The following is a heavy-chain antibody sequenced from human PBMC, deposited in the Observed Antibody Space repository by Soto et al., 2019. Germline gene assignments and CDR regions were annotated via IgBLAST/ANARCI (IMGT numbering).Heavy chain of an antibody. D-gene: IGHD2-21*02. V-gene: IGHV3-23*01. CDR2: ISGSGGST. CDR1: GFTFSSYA. Sequence: EVQLLESGGGLVQPGGSLRLSCAASGFTFSSYAMSWVRQAPGKGLEWVSAISGSGGSTYYADSVKGRFTISRDNAKNTLYLQMNSLRAEDTAVYYCAKSPVSVVTYFLVYWGQGTLVTVSS. CDR3: AKSPVSVVTYFLVY. J-gene: IGHJ4*02.